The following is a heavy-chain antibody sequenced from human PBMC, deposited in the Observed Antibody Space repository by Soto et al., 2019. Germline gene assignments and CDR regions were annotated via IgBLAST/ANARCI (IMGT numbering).Heavy chain of an antibody. J-gene: IGHJ3*02. CDR3: ARDLTGASHAFDI. Sequence: GGSLRLSCAASGFTVSSNYMSWVRQAPGKGLEWVSVIYSGGSTYYADSVKGRFTISRDNSKNTLYLQMNSLRAEDTAVYYCARDLTGASHAFDIWGQGTMVTVSS. CDR2: IYSGGST. V-gene: IGHV3-53*01. D-gene: IGHD7-27*01. CDR1: GFTVSSNY.